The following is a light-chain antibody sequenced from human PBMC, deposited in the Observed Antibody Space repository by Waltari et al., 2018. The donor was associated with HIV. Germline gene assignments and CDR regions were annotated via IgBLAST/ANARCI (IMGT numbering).Light chain of an antibody. V-gene: IGLV1-40*01. CDR1: NSNIGAGYG. CDR2: DIN. J-gene: IGLJ2*01. CDR3: QSYDSSLNVI. Sequence: QSVLTQPPSVSGAPGQRVTISCTGSNSNIGAGYGVHRYQHLPGAAPKLLIYDINNRPSWVPDRFSGSKAGTSASLAITGLQVEDEGDYFCQSYDSSLNVIFGGGTKLTVL.